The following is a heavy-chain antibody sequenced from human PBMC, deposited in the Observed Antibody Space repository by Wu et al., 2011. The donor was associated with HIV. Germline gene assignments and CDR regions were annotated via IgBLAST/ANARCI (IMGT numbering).Heavy chain of an antibody. CDR1: GYTFSNYY. D-gene: IGHD3-22*01. CDR2: LNPNGGRT. CDR3: ARRSVDSSGYLEY. J-gene: IGHJ4*02. Sequence: QVQLGQSGAEVKKPGASVKVSCKASGYTFSNYYMHWVRQAPGQGLEWMGILNPNGGRTSYAQNFQGRIILTRDTSTNTVYMELSSLRSEDTAVYYCARRSVDSSGYLEYWGQGTLVTVSS. V-gene: IGHV1-46*01.